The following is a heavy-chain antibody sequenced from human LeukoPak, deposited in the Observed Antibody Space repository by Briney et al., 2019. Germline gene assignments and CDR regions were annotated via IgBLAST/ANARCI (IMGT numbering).Heavy chain of an antibody. D-gene: IGHD2-21*01. CDR1: GGTFSSYA. V-gene: IGHV1-69*04. Sequence: GASVKVSCKASGGTFSSYAISWVRQAPGQGLEWMGRIIPIFGIANYAQKFQGRVTITADKSTSTAYMELSSLRSGDTAVYYCARGPPSVAFDYWGQGTLVTVSS. CDR3: ARGPPSVAFDY. CDR2: IIPIFGIA. J-gene: IGHJ4*02.